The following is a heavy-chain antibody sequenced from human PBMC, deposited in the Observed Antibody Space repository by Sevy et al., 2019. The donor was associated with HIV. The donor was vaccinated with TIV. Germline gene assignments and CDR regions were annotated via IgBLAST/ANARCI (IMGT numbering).Heavy chain of an antibody. CDR3: ARTGLRGYCYYYYGMDV. V-gene: IGHV3-30-3*01. D-gene: IGHD4-17*01. J-gene: IGHJ6*02. Sequence: GGSLRLSCAASGFTFSSYAMHWVRQAPGKGLEWVAVISYDGSNKYYADSVKGRFTISRDNSKNTLYLQMNSLRAEDTAVYYCARTGLRGYCYYYYGMDVWGQGTTVTVSS. CDR2: ISYDGSNK. CDR1: GFTFSSYA.